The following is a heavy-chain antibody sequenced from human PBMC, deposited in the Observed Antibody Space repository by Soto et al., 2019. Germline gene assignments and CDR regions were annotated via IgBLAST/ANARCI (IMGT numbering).Heavy chain of an antibody. V-gene: IGHV3-23*01. Sequence: PGGSLRLSCAASGFTFSSYAMSWVRQAPGKGLEWVSGISCSGGSTYYADSVKGRFTISRDNSKNTVFLRMNRPRVEDTAVYYCMRPAPRGRHYYYFGMDVWGQGTTVTVSS. J-gene: IGHJ6*02. CDR3: MRPAPRGRHYYYFGMDV. CDR2: ISCSGGST. D-gene: IGHD6-25*01. CDR1: GFTFSSYA.